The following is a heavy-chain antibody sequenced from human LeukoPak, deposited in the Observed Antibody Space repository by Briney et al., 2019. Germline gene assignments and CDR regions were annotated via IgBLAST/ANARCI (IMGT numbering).Heavy chain of an antibody. CDR3: ARGYDSSGRGASDI. CDR1: GFTFDDYG. D-gene: IGHD3-22*01. V-gene: IGHV3-20*04. J-gene: IGHJ3*02. CDR2: INWNGGNT. Sequence: GGSLRLSCAASGFTFDDYGLSWVRQVPGKGLEWVSGINWNGGNTGYVDSVKGRFMISRDNAENSLYLQMNSLRVEETALYYCARGYDSSGRGASDIWGQGTMVTVSS.